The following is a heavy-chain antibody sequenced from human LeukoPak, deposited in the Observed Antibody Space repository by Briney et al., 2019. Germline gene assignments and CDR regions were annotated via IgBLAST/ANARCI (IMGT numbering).Heavy chain of an antibody. Sequence: GSLRLSCAASGFTFSAYAMHWVRQARGKGLEHVSIISSDGVSTYYANSVKGRFTISRDNSKNTVSLQMDSLRVEDMAVYYCATNIAGAFDVWGQGTMVTVSS. CDR2: ISSDGVST. D-gene: IGHD2/OR15-2a*01. J-gene: IGHJ3*01. V-gene: IGHV3-64*01. CDR3: ATNIAGAFDV. CDR1: GFTFSAYA.